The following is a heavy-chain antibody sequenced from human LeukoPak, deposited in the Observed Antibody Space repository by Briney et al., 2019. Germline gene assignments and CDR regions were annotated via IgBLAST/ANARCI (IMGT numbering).Heavy chain of an antibody. J-gene: IGHJ4*02. V-gene: IGHV4-59*08. CDR3: ASGTPTVVTPPYFDY. Sequence: SETLSLTCTVSGGSFSSYFWSWIRQPPGKGLEWIGYIYYSGSTNYNPSLKSRVTISADTSKNQFSLKLSSVTAADTAVYYCASGTPTVVTPPYFDYWGQGTLVTVSS. D-gene: IGHD4-23*01. CDR2: IYYSGST. CDR1: GGSFSSYF.